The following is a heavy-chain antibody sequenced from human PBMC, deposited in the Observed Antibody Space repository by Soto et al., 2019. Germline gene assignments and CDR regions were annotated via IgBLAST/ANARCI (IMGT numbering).Heavy chain of an antibody. CDR2: ISWNSGSI. CDR3: AKDIQLGTMITRPPYYYYYGMDV. Sequence: SLRLSCAASGFTFDDYAMHWVRQAPGKGLEWVSGISWNSGSIGYADSVTGRFTISRDTAKNSLYLQMNSQRAEATALYYWAKDIQLGTMITRPPYYYYYGMDVWGQGTTVTVSS. J-gene: IGHJ6*02. V-gene: IGHV3-9*01. CDR1: GFTFDDYA. D-gene: IGHD3-22*01.